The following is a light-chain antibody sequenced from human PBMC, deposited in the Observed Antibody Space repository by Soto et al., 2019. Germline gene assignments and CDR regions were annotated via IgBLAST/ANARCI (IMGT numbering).Light chain of an antibody. CDR3: QQYGYSPCT. CDR2: GAS. V-gene: IGKV3-20*01. CDR1: ESVNSAY. Sequence: EIVLTQSPVTLSLSPGERATLSCRASESVNSAYLAWYQHRPAQAPRLLIYGASSRATGVPDRFSGSGSGTEFTLTITRLEPADFALYYCQQYGYSPCTFGLGTKVEIK. J-gene: IGKJ1*01.